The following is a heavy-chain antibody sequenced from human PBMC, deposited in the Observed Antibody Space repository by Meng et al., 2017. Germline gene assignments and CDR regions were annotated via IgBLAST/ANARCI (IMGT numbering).Heavy chain of an antibody. J-gene: IGHJ4*02. D-gene: IGHD1-7*01. CDR3: ARVKITGTTRSIDY. Sequence: QVQLQQWGAGLLKPSETLSLTCTVSGGSVSSGSYYWSWIRQPPGKGLEWIGYIYYSGSTNYNPSLKSRVTISVDTSKNQFSLKLSSVTAADTAVYYCARVKITGTTRSIDYWGQGTLVTVSS. CDR1: GGSVSSGSYY. V-gene: IGHV4-61*01. CDR2: IYYSGST.